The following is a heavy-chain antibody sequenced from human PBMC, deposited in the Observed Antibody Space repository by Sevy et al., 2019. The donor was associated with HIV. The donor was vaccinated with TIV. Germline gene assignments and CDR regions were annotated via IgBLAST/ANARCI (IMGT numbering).Heavy chain of an antibody. CDR2: ISYDASNK. Sequence: GGSLRLSCEASGFTFSNYGMHWVRQAPGKGLEWVALISYDASNKSYGDSINGRFTISRDNSKNTLYLQMNSLRGEDTAVYYCANDPVFGLLILKGQDSFHIWGQGTMVTVSS. CDR3: ANDPVFGLLILKGQDSFHI. CDR1: GFTFSNYG. J-gene: IGHJ3*02. V-gene: IGHV3-30*18. D-gene: IGHD3-3*01.